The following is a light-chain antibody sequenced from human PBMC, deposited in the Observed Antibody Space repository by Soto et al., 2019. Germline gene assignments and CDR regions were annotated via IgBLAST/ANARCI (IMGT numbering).Light chain of an antibody. CDR2: AAS. J-gene: IGKJ1*01. CDR3: QQVNGNLT. CDR1: QGITNF. Sequence: DIQLTQSPSFLSASVGDRVTITCRASQGITNFLAWYQQKLAKPPNLLIFAASTLQIGVPSRFSGSGSETFFPLSLSSLQSEDCATYFCQQVNGNLTFRQETKVEIK. V-gene: IGKV1-9*01.